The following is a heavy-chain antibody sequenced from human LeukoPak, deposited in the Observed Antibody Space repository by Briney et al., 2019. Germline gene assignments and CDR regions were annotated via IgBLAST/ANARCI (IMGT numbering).Heavy chain of an antibody. CDR3: ARSGGYCGSTTCHVKYFDL. J-gene: IGHJ2*01. Sequence: SETLSLTCTVSGESISSSSDYWGWVRQPPGKVLEWIGSIYYSGSTYYNPSLRSRVTISVDTSKNQFSLKLSPVTAADTAVYYCARSGGYCGSTTCHVKYFDLWGRGTLVTVSS. D-gene: IGHD2-2*01. V-gene: IGHV4-39*01. CDR2: IYYSGST. CDR1: GESISSSSDY.